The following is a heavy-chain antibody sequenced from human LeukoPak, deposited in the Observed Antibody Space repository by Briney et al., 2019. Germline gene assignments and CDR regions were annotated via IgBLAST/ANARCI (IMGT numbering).Heavy chain of an antibody. Sequence: GESLKISCKGSGYSFTSYWIGWVRQMPGKGLEWMGITYPEISETRYSPSFQGQVTISADKSISTAYLQWSSLKTSDTAIYYCATYHSGTSGDWFDPWGQGTLVTVSS. CDR2: TYPEISET. D-gene: IGHD1-26*01. CDR1: GYSFTSYW. J-gene: IGHJ5*02. CDR3: ATYHSGTSGDWFDP. V-gene: IGHV5-51*01.